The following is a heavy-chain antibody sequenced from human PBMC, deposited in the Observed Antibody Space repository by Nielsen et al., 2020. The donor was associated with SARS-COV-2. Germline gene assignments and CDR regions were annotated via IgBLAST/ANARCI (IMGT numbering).Heavy chain of an antibody. CDR2: ISSSSSYI. J-gene: IGHJ6*02. D-gene: IGHD3-9*01. V-gene: IGHV3-21*01. Sequence: GGSLRLSCAASGFTFSSHTMNWVRQAPGKGLEWVSSISSSSSYIYYADSQKGRFTISRDNSKNTLYLQMNSLRAEDTAVYYCAKDRRYFDWDGMDVWGQGTTVTVSS. CDR3: AKDRRYFDWDGMDV. CDR1: GFTFSSHT.